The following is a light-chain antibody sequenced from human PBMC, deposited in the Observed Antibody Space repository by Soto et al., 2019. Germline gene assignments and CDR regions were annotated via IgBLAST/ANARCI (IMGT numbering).Light chain of an antibody. Sequence: QSPSTLSSSIGDTVTITCRASQSISSWLAWYQQKPGKAPKLLIYKASSLESGVPSRFSGSGSGTEFTLTISSLQPDDFATYYCQQYNTYSWTFGQGTKVDIK. CDR1: QSISSW. J-gene: IGKJ1*01. CDR3: QQYNTYSWT. CDR2: KAS. V-gene: IGKV1-5*03.